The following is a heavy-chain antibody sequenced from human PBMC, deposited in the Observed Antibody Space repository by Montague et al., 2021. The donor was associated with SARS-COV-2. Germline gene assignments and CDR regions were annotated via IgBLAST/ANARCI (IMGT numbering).Heavy chain of an antibody. D-gene: IGHD2-8*02. J-gene: IGHJ4*02. V-gene: IGHV4-39*01. CDR2: ISYSGST. Sequence: SETLSLTCLVSGGSVRSTSYYWSWIRQAPGKGLEWLGSISYSGSTYYNPSLKSRVTMSIDTSKNQFSLQLTSVTAADTAVYYCARPSFGAGGQESPFFFENWGQGTLVTVSS. CDR3: ARPSFGAGGQESPFFFEN. CDR1: GGSVRSTSYY.